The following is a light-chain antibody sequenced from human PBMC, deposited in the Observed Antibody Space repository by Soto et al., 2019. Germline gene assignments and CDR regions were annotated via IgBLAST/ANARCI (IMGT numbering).Light chain of an antibody. V-gene: IGLV2-23*01. CDR2: EGS. CDR3: CSYAGRSTYV. J-gene: IGLJ1*01. Sequence: QSALTQPASVSGSPGQSITISCTGTSSDVGSYNLVSWYQQHPGKAPKLMIYEGSKRPSGVSNRFSGSKSGNTASLTISGLQAEDEADYYCCSYAGRSTYVFGTGTKHTLL. CDR1: SSDVGSYNL.